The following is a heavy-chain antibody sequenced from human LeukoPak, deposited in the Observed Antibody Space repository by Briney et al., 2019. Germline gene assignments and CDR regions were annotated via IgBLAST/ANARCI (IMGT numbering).Heavy chain of an antibody. CDR3: ATSYDSSGCD. D-gene: IGHD3-22*01. CDR1: GFTFSSYA. V-gene: IGHV3-48*01. CDR2: ISGGGDTI. J-gene: IGHJ4*02. Sequence: PGGSLRLSCAASGFTFSSYAMNWVRQAPGKGLEWISYISGGGDTIYYADSVKGRFTTSRDNAKNSLYLQMNNLRAEDTALYYCATSYDSSGCDWGQGTLVTVSS.